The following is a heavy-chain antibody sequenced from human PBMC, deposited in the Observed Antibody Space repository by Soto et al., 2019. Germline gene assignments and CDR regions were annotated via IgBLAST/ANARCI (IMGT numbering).Heavy chain of an antibody. Sequence: ASVKVSCKASGYTFTSYSISWVRQAPGQGLEWMGWISAYNGNTNYAQKLQGRVTMTTDTSTSTAYMELRSLRSDDTAVYYCCSLGYYYYGMDVWGQGTTVTVSS. J-gene: IGHJ6*02. CDR3: CSLGYYYYGMDV. CDR2: ISAYNGNT. V-gene: IGHV1-18*01. D-gene: IGHD3-16*01. CDR1: GYTFTSYS.